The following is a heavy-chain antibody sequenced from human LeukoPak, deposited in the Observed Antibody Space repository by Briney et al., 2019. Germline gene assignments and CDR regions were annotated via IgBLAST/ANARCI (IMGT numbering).Heavy chain of an antibody. J-gene: IGHJ3*02. D-gene: IGHD3-16*01. CDR2: MNPNSGNT. CDR1: GYTFTSYD. CDR3: ARDWGDRNAFDI. Sequence: GASVKVSCKASGYTFTSYDINWVRQATGQGLEWMGWMNPNSGNTGYAQKFQGRVTITRNTSISTAYMELSRLRSDNTAVYYCARDWGDRNAFDIWGQGTMVTVSS. V-gene: IGHV1-8*03.